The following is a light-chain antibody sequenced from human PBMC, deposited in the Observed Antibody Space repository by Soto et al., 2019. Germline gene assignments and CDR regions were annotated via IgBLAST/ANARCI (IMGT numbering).Light chain of an antibody. V-gene: IGLV2-14*01. Sequence: QSALTQPASVSGSPGQSITICCTGTSSDVGGYNYVSWYQQHPGKAPKFMIYDVSNRPSGVSNRFSGSKSGNTASLTISGLQAEDEADYYCSSYTSSSTLVFGGGTKLTVL. CDR1: SSDVGGYNY. J-gene: IGLJ2*01. CDR3: SSYTSSSTLV. CDR2: DVS.